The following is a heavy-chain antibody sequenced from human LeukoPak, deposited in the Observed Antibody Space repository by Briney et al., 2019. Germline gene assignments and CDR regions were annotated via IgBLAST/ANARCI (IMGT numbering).Heavy chain of an antibody. V-gene: IGHV4-4*07. CDR3: ARGVVPAAKGTYYFDY. J-gene: IGHJ4*02. CDR1: GGSISSYY. CDR2: IYTSGST. Sequence: SETLSLTCTVSGGSISSYYWSWIRQPAGKGLEWIGRIYTSGSTNYNPSLKSRVTMSVDTSKNQFSLKLSSVTAADTAVYYCARGVVPAAKGTYYFDYWGQGTLVTVSS. D-gene: IGHD2-2*01.